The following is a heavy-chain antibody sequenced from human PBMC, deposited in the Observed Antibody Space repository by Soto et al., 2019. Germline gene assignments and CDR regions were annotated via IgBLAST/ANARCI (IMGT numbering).Heavy chain of an antibody. J-gene: IGHJ6*03. CDR2: INAGNGNT. D-gene: IGHD3-10*01. CDR3: ARDRIRGSGSYYTHYYYYMDV. Sequence: ASVKVSCKASGYTFTSYAMHWVRQAPGQRLEWMGWINAGNGNTKYSQKFKGRVTITRDTSASTAYMELSSLRSEDTAVYYFARDRIRGSGSYYTHYYYYMDVWGKGATVTVSS. V-gene: IGHV1-3*01. CDR1: GYTFTSYA.